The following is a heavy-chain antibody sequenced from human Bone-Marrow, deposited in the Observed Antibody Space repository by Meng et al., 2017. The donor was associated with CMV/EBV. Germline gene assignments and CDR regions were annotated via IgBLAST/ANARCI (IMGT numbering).Heavy chain of an antibody. Sequence: GESLKISCAGSGFTFSRYAMDWVRQGPGKELEWVTFIENDGSNKYYADSVKGRFTISRDKFKNTVHLQMNSLRAEDTALYYCVKFFRWDQPDDAFDIWGHGTMVTVSS. J-gene: IGHJ3*02. CDR2: IENDGSNK. V-gene: IGHV3-30*02. CDR1: GFTFSRYA. D-gene: IGHD1-26*01. CDR3: VKFFRWDQPDDAFDI.